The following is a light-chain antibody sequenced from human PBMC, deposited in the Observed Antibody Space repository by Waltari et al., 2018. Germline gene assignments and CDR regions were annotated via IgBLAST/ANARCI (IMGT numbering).Light chain of an antibody. CDR1: QSISKY. Sequence: EIMLTQSPGTLSVSPGERATLSCRASQSISKYLTWYQQKHGQAPRLLIYDASIRATAIPDSFSGSGYGTDFSLTISRLEPEDYAVYYCQKYGSLPATFGRGTKVDIK. CDR2: DAS. V-gene: IGKV3-20*01. J-gene: IGKJ1*01. CDR3: QKYGSLPAT.